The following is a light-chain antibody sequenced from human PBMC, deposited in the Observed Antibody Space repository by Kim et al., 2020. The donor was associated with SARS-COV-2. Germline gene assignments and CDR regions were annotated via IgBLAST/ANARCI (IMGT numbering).Light chain of an antibody. CDR3: QVWDSSSDHVV. CDR1: NIGGKS. CDR2: YDS. V-gene: IGLV3-21*04. J-gene: IGLJ2*01. Sequence: PGKTARITCGGNNIGGKSVHWYQQKPGQAPVLVIYYDSDRPSGIPERFSGSNSGNTATLTISRVEAGDEADYYCQVWDSSSDHVVFGGGTQLTVL.